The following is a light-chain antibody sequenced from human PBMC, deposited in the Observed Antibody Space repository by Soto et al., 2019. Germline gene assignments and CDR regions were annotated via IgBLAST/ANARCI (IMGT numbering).Light chain of an antibody. Sequence: EIVMTQSPATLSVSPGERATLSCRASQSVSSKLAWYQQKRGQAPRLLIYGASTRATGIPARFSGSGSGTEFTLTISGLQSEDFAVYYCQQYNDWPPLTFGGGTKVEIK. CDR2: GAS. J-gene: IGKJ4*01. CDR3: QQYNDWPPLT. V-gene: IGKV3-15*01. CDR1: QSVSSK.